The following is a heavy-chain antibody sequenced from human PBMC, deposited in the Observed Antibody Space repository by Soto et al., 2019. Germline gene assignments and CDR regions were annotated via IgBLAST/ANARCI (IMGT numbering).Heavy chain of an antibody. J-gene: IGHJ6*03. CDR2: ISAYNGNT. V-gene: IGHV1-18*01. CDR1: GYTFTSYG. CDR3: ASWLGPNNYYHYMDV. Sequence: ASVKVSCKASGYTFTSYGISWVRQAPGQGLEWMGWISAYNGNTNYAQKLQGRVTMTTDTSTSTAYMELRSLRSDDTAVYYCASWLGPNNYYHYMDVWAKGTTVTVSS. D-gene: IGHD3-9*01.